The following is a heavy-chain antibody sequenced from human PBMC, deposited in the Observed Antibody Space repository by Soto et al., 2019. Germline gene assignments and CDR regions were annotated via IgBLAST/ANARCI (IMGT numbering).Heavy chain of an antibody. D-gene: IGHD3-10*01. CDR3: AKDPRVHYYGSGSSSY. Sequence: EVQLLESGGGLVQPGGSLRLYCAASGFVFSSYAMSWVRQAPGKGLEWVSTISGSGGNTYYADSVKGRFTISRDNSKNTLYLQMNSLRAEDTALYYCAKDPRVHYYGSGSSSYWGQGTLVTVSS. V-gene: IGHV3-23*01. CDR2: ISGSGGNT. CDR1: GFVFSSYA. J-gene: IGHJ4*02.